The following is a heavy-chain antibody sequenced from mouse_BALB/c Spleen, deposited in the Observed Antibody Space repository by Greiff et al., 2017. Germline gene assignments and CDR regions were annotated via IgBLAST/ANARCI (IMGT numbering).Heavy chain of an antibody. Sequence: EVKLEESGGGLVKPGGSLKLSCAASGFTFSSYTMSWVRQTPEKRLEWVATISSGGSYTYYPDSVKGRFTISRDNAKNTLYLQMSSLKSEDTAMYYCTRVDQAMDYWGQGTSVTVSS. CDR2: ISSGGSYT. CDR3: TRVDQAMDY. J-gene: IGHJ4*01. CDR1: GFTFSSYT. V-gene: IGHV5-6-4*01.